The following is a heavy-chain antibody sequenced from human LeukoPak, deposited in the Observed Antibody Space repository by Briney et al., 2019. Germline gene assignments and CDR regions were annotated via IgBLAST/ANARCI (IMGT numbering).Heavy chain of an antibody. CDR1: GGSISSGGYS. CDR2: IYHSGST. Sequence: SETLSLTCAVSGGSISSGGYSWSWIRQPPGKGLEWIGYIYHSGSTYYNPSLKSRVTISVDRSKNQSSLKLSSVTAADTAVYYCARGYGDYGSWGQGTLVTVSS. D-gene: IGHD4-17*01. J-gene: IGHJ5*02. CDR3: ARGYGDYGS. V-gene: IGHV4-30-2*01.